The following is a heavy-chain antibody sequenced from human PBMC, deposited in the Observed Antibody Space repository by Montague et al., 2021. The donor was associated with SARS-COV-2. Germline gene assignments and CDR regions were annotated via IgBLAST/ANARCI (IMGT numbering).Heavy chain of an antibody. CDR1: GGSITGYY. CDR2: IYDGGAG. CDR3: VRDHPYGGPRGAYDI. V-gene: IGHV4-59*01. D-gene: IGHD4-23*01. J-gene: IGHJ3*02. Sequence: SETLSLTCTVSGGSITGYYWSWLRRSPGKGLEWIACIYDGGAGNYDPSLGSRVTISTGTSKNQLSLKVNSVTAADTAVYYCVRDHPYGGPRGAYDIWGQGTVVTVSS.